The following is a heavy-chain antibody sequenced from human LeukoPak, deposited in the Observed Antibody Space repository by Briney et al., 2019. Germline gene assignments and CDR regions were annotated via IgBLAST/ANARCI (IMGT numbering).Heavy chain of an antibody. D-gene: IGHD3-16*01. Sequence: SLRLSCTASGFTFGDYAMSRVRQAPGAGLEGVGFIRSKAYGGTTEYAASVKGRFTISRDDSKSIAYLQMNSLKTEDTAVYYCTRKGGPTLDYWGQGTLVTVSS. CDR1: GFTFGDYA. CDR3: TRKGGPTLDY. V-gene: IGHV3-49*04. CDR2: IRSKAYGGTT. J-gene: IGHJ4*02.